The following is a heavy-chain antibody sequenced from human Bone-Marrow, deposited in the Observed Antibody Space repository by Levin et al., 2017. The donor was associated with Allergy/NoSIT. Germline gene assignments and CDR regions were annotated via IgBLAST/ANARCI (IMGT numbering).Heavy chain of an antibody. Sequence: QSGGSLRLSCAASGFTFSNYWMHWVRQAPGKGLVWVSRINGDGSSTDYADSVKGRFTISRDNAKSTLYLQMNSLSAEDTAVYYCVRLLDSDYWGQGTLVTVSS. CDR2: INGDGSST. V-gene: IGHV3-74*01. CDR1: GFTFSNYW. J-gene: IGHJ4*02. CDR3: VRLLDSDY.